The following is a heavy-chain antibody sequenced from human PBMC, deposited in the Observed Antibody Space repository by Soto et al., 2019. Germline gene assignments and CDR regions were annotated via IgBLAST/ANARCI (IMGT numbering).Heavy chain of an antibody. CDR3: ARDQKVVADNWFDP. Sequence: SDTLSLTCTVSGGSISSGDYYWSWIRQPPGKGLEWIGYIYYSGSTYYNPSLKSRVTISVDTSKNQFSLKLSSVTAADTAVYYCARDQKVVADNWFDPWGQGTLVTVSS. V-gene: IGHV4-30-4*02. CDR1: GGSISSGDYY. CDR2: IYYSGST. D-gene: IGHD2-15*01. J-gene: IGHJ5*02.